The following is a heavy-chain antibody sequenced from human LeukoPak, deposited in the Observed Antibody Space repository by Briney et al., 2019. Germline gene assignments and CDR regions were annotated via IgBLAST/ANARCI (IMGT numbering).Heavy chain of an antibody. CDR2: ISSSSSTI. D-gene: IGHD1-26*01. J-gene: IGHJ6*03. V-gene: IGHV3-48*01. CDR1: GFTFSIYG. CDR3: ARFRGAAFYYYYMDV. Sequence: GGSLRLSCAASGFTFSIYGMGWVRQAPGKGLEWVSYISSSSSTIYYADSVKGRFTISRDNAKNSLYLQMNSLRAEDTAVYYCARFRGAAFYYYYMDVWGKGTTVTVSS.